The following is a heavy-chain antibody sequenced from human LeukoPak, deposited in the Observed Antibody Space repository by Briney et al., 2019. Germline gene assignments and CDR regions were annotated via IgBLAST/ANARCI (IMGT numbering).Heavy chain of an antibody. CDR3: ARVSSGSLGY. D-gene: IGHD1-26*01. V-gene: IGHV4-39*07. Sequence: PSETLSLICTVSGGSISSSSYYWGWIRQPPGKGLEWIGSIYYSGSTYYNPSLKSRVTISVDTSKNQFSLKLSSVTAADTAVYYCARVSSGSLGYWGQGTLVTVSS. CDR2: IYYSGST. J-gene: IGHJ4*02. CDR1: GGSISSSSYY.